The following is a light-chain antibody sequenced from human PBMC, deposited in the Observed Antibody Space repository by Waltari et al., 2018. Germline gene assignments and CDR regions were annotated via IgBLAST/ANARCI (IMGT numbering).Light chain of an antibody. CDR3: QQYSSYSRT. V-gene: IGKV1-5*03. CDR2: KTS. Sequence: DIQTTQSPSTLSASVGDRVTITCRASQIISSWLAWYQQKPGKAPKVLIYKTSTLESGVPSRFSGSGSGTEFTLTISSLQPDDFATYYCQQYSSYSRTFGQGTKLEIK. J-gene: IGKJ2*01. CDR1: QIISSW.